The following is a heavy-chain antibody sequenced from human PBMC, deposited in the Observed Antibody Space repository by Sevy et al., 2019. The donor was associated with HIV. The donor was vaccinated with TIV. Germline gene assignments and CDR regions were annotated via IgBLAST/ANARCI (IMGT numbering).Heavy chain of an antibody. J-gene: IGHJ4*02. CDR1: GYTFTTYR. Sequence: ASVKVSCKASGYTFTTYRITWVRQAPGQGLEWMGWISPHNGDTNYAQKDRGGVTMTTDTSTGTAYMELRSLGSDDTAVYYCARAFCSGGRCYSLAYWGQGTLVTVSS. V-gene: IGHV1-18*04. CDR2: ISPHNGDT. CDR3: ARAFCSGGRCYSLAY. D-gene: IGHD2-15*01.